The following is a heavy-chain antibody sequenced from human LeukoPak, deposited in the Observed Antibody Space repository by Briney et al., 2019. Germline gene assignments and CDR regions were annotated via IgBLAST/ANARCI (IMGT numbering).Heavy chain of an antibody. D-gene: IGHD2-2*01. Sequence: PGGSLRLSCAASGFTFSSYWMHWVRQAPGKGLVWVSRINTDGSSTSYADSVRGRFTISRDNAKNTLYLQMNSLRAEDTAVYYCARDQCTSTSCYGYNWFDPWGQGTLVTVSS. CDR2: INTDGSST. CDR1: GFTFSSYW. CDR3: ARDQCTSTSCYGYNWFDP. J-gene: IGHJ5*02. V-gene: IGHV3-74*01.